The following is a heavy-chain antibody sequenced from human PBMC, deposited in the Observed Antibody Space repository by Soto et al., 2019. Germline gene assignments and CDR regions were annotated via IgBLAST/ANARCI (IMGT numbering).Heavy chain of an antibody. J-gene: IGHJ4*02. V-gene: IGHV3-30*18. CDR1: GFTFSSYG. CDR3: AKVPNSSSWHEYYFDY. Sequence: QAGGSLRLSCAASGFTFSSYGMHWVRQAPGKGLEWVAVISYDGSNKYYADSVKGRFTISRDNSKNTLYLQMNSLRAEDTAVYYCAKVPNSSSWHEYYFDYWGQGTLVTVSS. CDR2: ISYDGSNK. D-gene: IGHD6-13*01.